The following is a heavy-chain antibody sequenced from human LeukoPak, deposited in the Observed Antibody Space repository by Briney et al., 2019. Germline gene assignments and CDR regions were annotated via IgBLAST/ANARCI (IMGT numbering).Heavy chain of an antibody. J-gene: IGHJ4*02. D-gene: IGHD3-10*01. V-gene: IGHV4-39*01. Sequence: SETVSLTCTVSGGSISSSSYYWGWIRQPPGKGLEWVGSIYYSGSTYYNPSLKSRVTLSVDTSKNQFSLKLSSVTAADTAVYYCASQDTGFDYWGQGTLVTVSS. CDR3: ASQDTGFDY. CDR1: GGSISSSSYY. CDR2: IYYSGST.